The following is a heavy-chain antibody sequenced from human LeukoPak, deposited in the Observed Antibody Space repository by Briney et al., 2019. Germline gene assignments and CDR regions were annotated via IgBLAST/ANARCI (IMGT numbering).Heavy chain of an antibody. Sequence: SETLSLTCTVSGGSISSSSYYWGWIRQPPGKGLEWIGSIYYSGSTYYNPSLKSRVTVSVDTSKNQFSLKLSSVTAADTAVYYCARDSTITFGGTHYMDVWGKGTTVTVSS. CDR3: ARDSTITFGGTHYMDV. CDR2: IYYSGST. D-gene: IGHD3-16*01. J-gene: IGHJ6*03. V-gene: IGHV4-39*07. CDR1: GGSISSSSYY.